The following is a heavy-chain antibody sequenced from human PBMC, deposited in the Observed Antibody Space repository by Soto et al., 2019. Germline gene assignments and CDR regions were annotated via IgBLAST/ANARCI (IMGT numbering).Heavy chain of an antibody. CDR3: EKQGDYDGLFKY. CDR1: GCTFSSYG. CDR2: VSYDGRNK. J-gene: IGHJ4*02. Sequence: VGSLRLSCASSGCTFSSYGMHWVRHSPVKGLEWVAVVSYDGRNKYYGDSVKGRFTISRDNSKNTLYLQMDSLRAEDTAVYYCEKQGDYDGLFKYWGQVTLVTVSS. V-gene: IGHV3-30*18. D-gene: IGHD4-17*01.